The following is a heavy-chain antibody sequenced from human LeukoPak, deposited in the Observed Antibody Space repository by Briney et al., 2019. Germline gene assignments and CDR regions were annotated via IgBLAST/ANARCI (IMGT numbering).Heavy chain of an antibody. D-gene: IGHD2-8*01. J-gene: IGHJ6*02. CDR2: ISWNSGTK. CDR1: GFTFDDYA. CDR3: AVLHYYAMDV. V-gene: IGHV3-9*01. Sequence: GGSLRLSCAASGFTFDDYAMHWVRQAPGKGLEWVSGISWNSGTKGYADSVKGRFTISRDNAKNSLYLQMNSLRGEDAALYYCAVLHYYAMDVWDQGTTVTVSS.